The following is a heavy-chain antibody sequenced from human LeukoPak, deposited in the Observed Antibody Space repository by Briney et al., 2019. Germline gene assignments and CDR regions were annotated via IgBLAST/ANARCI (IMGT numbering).Heavy chain of an antibody. CDR2: IFYSGST. J-gene: IGHJ3*02. V-gene: IGHV4-59*08. D-gene: IGHD2-15*01. Sequence: SETLSLTCTVSGGSTSSYYWSWIRQPPGQGLEWIGYIFYSGSTNYNPSLKSRVTMSVDTSSKQFSLRLSSVTAADTALYYCGRLSTRFCSGGTCYTNGAVDIWGQGTRVTVSS. CDR3: GRLSTRFCSGGTCYTNGAVDI. CDR1: GGSTSSYY.